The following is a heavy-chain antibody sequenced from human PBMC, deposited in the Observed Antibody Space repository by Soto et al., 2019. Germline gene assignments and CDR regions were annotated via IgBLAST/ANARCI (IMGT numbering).Heavy chain of an antibody. Sequence: PSETLSLTCTVSGTSISSYYWSWIRQPPGKGLEWIANIHYSGTTNYNPSLASRVTLSVDTSKNQFSLKMTSVTAADRAMYFCARYNSYAIDYWGRGTLVTVSS. CDR2: IHYSGTT. D-gene: IGHD2-8*01. CDR3: ARYNSYAIDY. V-gene: IGHV4-59*01. J-gene: IGHJ4*02. CDR1: GTSISSYY.